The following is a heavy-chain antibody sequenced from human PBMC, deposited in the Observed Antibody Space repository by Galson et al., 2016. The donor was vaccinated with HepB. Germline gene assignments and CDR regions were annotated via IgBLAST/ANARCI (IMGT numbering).Heavy chain of an antibody. Sequence: SLRLSCAASGFTFSTSDMHWVRQGTGKGLEWVSAIGRGGGTYYSGSVEGRFTIPRENAKNSLYLEMNSLSPGDTAVYYCAREIKDTITVGWFFDLWGRGTLVTVSS. V-gene: IGHV3-13*01. D-gene: IGHD1-20*01. J-gene: IGHJ2*01. CDR3: AREIKDTITVGWFFDL. CDR1: GFTFSTSD. CDR2: IGRGGGT.